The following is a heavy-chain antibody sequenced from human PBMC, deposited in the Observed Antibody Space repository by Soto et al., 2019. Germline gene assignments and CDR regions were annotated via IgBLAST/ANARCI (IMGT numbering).Heavy chain of an antibody. J-gene: IGHJ6*02. CDR1: GGSINSDGYY. CDR2: ISYIGSI. CDR3: AREYCCSRSCYTFSSGMDV. D-gene: IGHD2-2*02. V-gene: IGHV4-31*03. Sequence: PSETLSLTCTVSGGSINSDGYYWSWIRQHPEKGLEWIGYISYIGSIYYNSSLRSRLTISVDTSRNQFSLRLSSVTAADTAVYYCAREYCCSRSCYTFSSGMDVWGQGTTVTVSS.